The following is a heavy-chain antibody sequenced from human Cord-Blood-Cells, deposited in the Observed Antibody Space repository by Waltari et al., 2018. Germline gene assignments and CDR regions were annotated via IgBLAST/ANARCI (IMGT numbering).Heavy chain of an antibody. Sequence: QVQLQESGPGLVKPSATLSLTCTVSGGSISSYYWSWIRQPAGKGLEWIGRIYTSGSTNYNPSLKSRVTMSVDTSKNQFSLKLSSVTAADTAVYYCARVGSIAAAGDAFDIWGQGTMVTVSS. V-gene: IGHV4-4*07. D-gene: IGHD6-13*01. J-gene: IGHJ3*02. CDR3: ARVGSIAAAGDAFDI. CDR2: IYTSGST. CDR1: GGSISSYY.